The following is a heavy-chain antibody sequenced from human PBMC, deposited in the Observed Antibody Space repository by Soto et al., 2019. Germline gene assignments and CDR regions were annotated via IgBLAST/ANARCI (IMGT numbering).Heavy chain of an antibody. D-gene: IGHD3-16*01. V-gene: IGHV4-39*01. J-gene: IGHJ4*02. CDR2: IYYSGST. CDR1: GGSISSSSYY. Sequence: QLQLQESGPGLVKPSETLSLTCTVSGGSISSSSYYWGWIRQPPGKGLEWIGSIYYSGSTYYNPSLKSRVTISVDTSKNQFSLKLSSVTAADTAVYYCARRGGGYDYVWGVRSHYFDYWGQGTLVTVSS. CDR3: ARRGGGYDYVWGVRSHYFDY.